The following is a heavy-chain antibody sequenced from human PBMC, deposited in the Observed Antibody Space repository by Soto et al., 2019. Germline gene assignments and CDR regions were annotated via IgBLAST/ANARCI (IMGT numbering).Heavy chain of an antibody. CDR1: GYTFSSYD. V-gene: IGHV1-8*01. Sequence: ASVKVSCKASGYTFSSYDINWVRQTTGQGLEWMGWMNPNSGNTGYAQKFQGRVTMTRNTSTSTAYMELSSLKSEDTAVYYCARELAAAGTDLTWPFDYWGQGTLVTVSS. J-gene: IGHJ4*02. CDR3: ARELAAAGTDLTWPFDY. D-gene: IGHD6-13*01. CDR2: MNPNSGNT.